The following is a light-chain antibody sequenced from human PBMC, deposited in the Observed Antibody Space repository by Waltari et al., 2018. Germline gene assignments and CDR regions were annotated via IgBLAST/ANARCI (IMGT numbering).Light chain of an antibody. CDR1: QSVKNN. Sequence: DIQMTQSPSTLPASVGDRVPITCRASQSVKNNLAWYQQKPGKAPKVLIHKASRLESGVPSRFSGSGYGTEFTLTISSLQPDDFATYYCQEYDTLPVTFGGGTKVEIK. V-gene: IGKV1-5*03. CDR2: KAS. CDR3: QEYDTLPVT. J-gene: IGKJ4*01.